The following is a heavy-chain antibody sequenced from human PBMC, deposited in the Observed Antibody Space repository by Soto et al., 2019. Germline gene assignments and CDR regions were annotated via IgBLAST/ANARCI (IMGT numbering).Heavy chain of an antibody. Sequence: QVQLQESGPGLVKLSETLSLTCTVSGGSITNHYWSWIRQPPGQGLEWIGYIYYNGNTNYNPSLNSRVTMSVDTSRNQISLKLTTVTTADTAVYYCTRANWYSEYWGQGTLVTVSS. D-gene: IGHD7-27*01. V-gene: IGHV4-59*11. CDR1: GGSITNHY. CDR2: IYYNGNT. CDR3: TRANWYSEY. J-gene: IGHJ4*02.